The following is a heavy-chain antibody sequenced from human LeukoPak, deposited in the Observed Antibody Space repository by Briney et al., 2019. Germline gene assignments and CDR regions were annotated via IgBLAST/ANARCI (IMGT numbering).Heavy chain of an antibody. CDR1: GFTFSDYW. CDR3: ARDGTAAGLYFDL. Sequence: GGSLRLSCVASGFTFSDYWVNWVRQAPGKGLEWVASIRQDGGEKTYVDSVKGRFTISRDNTKNSLYPQMSSLRAEDTAVYYCARDGTAAGLYFDLWGQGTLVTVSS. CDR2: IRQDGGEK. D-gene: IGHD6-13*01. J-gene: IGHJ4*01. V-gene: IGHV3-7*01.